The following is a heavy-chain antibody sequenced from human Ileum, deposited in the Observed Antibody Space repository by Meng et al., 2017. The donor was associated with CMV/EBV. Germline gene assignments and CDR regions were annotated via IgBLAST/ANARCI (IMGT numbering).Heavy chain of an antibody. CDR2: INPNTGDT. V-gene: IGHV1-2*02. Sequence: QVHLVQSGAEVKKPGASVKVACKTSGSGYSFTGYYFHWVRQAPGQGLEWMGWINPNTGDTDYIQNFQGRVTMTRDTSISTAYMELNYLRSDDTALYYCATGAYSAYWGQGTLVTVSS. CDR3: ATGAYSAY. CDR1: GSGYSFTGYY. J-gene: IGHJ4*02. D-gene: IGHD4-23*01.